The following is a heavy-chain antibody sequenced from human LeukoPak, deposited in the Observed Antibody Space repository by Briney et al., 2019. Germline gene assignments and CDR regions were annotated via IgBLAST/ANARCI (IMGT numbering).Heavy chain of an antibody. CDR2: LYYSGST. CDR1: GGPISSYY. J-gene: IGHJ4*02. Sequence: SETLSLTCSVSGGPISSYYWSWIRQPPGKGLEWIGYLYYSGSTNYNPSLKCRVTISVDTSKNQLSLRLRSVTAADTAVYYCARGYGSGSYYNEWGQGTLVTVSS. V-gene: IGHV4-59*01. CDR3: ARGYGSGSYYNE. D-gene: IGHD3-10*01.